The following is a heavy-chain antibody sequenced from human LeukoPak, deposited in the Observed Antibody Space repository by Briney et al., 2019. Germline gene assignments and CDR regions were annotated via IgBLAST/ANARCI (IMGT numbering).Heavy chain of an antibody. J-gene: IGHJ3*02. CDR2: INHSGST. CDR1: GGSFSGYY. CDR3: ARGTPRHAFDI. V-gene: IGHV4-34*01. Sequence: PSETLSLTCAVYGGSFSGYYWSWIRQPPGKGLEWIGEINHSGSTNYNPSLKSRVTISVDTSKNQFSLKLSSVTAADTAVYYCARGTPRHAFDIWGQGTMVTVSS.